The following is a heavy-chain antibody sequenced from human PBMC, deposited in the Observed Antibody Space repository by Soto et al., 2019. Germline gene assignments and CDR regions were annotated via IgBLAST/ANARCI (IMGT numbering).Heavy chain of an antibody. D-gene: IGHD5-12*01. Sequence: ASVKVSCKASGGTFSSYAISWVRQAPGQGLEWMGGIIPIFGTANYAQKFQGRVTITADKSTSTAYMELSSLRSEDTAVYYCARPLHRDGYNYYYWGQGTLVTVSS. V-gene: IGHV1-69*06. J-gene: IGHJ4*02. CDR2: IIPIFGTA. CDR1: GGTFSSYA. CDR3: ARPLHRDGYNYYY.